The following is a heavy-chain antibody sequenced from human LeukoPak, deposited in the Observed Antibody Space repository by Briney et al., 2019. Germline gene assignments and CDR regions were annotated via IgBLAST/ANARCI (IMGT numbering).Heavy chain of an antibody. CDR1: GGSFSGYY. CDR3: ARSPMDV. Sequence: SETLSLTCAVYGGSFSGYYWSWIRQPPGKGLEWIGEINHSGSTNYNPSLKSRVTISVDTSKNQFSLKLSSVTAADTAVYYCARSPMDVRGKGTTVTVSS. J-gene: IGHJ6*03. CDR2: INHSGST. V-gene: IGHV4-34*01.